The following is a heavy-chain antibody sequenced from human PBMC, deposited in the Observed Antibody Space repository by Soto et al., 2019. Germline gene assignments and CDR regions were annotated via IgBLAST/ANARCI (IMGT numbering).Heavy chain of an antibody. CDR3: ARDNSHLDY. D-gene: IGHD5-18*01. J-gene: IGHJ4*02. CDR2: IYYSGST. Sequence: QVQLQESGPGLVKPSETLSLTCTVSGGSVSSGSYYWSWIRQPPGKGLEWIGYIYYSGSTNYNPTLKSRVTISVDTSKNQFSLKLSSVTAADTAVYYCARDNSHLDYWGQGTLVTVSS. V-gene: IGHV4-61*01. CDR1: GGSVSSGSYY.